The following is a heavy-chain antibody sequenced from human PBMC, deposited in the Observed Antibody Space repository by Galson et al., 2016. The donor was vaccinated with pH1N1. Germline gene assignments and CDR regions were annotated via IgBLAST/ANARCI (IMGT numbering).Heavy chain of an antibody. V-gene: IGHV4-39*01. D-gene: IGHD3-10*01. CDR1: GGSTSSSSYY. CDR2: IYYSGST. J-gene: IGHJ4*02. CDR3: ARRGIGEFLYYFDY. Sequence: ETLSLTCTVSGGSTSSSSYYWGWIRQPPGKGLEWIGSIYYSGSTYYNPSLKSRVTISVDTSKNQFSLKMSSVTAADTAVYYCARRGIGEFLYYFDYWGQGTLVTVSS.